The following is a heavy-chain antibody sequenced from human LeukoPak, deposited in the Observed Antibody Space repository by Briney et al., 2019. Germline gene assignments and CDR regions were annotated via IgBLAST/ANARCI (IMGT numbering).Heavy chain of an antibody. V-gene: IGHV3-48*02. Sequence: GGSLRLSCAASGFTSNSYSMNWVRQAPGKGLEWVSYISSSSYTIYYADSMKGRFTISRDNGKNSLYLQMNSLRDEDTAIYYCARGPAAAIDYWGQGTLVTVSS. D-gene: IGHD2-2*01. CDR1: GFTSNSYS. J-gene: IGHJ4*02. CDR2: ISSSSYTI. CDR3: ARGPAAAIDY.